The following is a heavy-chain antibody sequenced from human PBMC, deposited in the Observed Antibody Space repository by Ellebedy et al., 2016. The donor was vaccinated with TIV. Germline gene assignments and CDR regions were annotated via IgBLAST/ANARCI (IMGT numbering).Heavy chain of an antibody. CDR1: GFTFSSYG. CDR3: ARGGSGSYFGFLDY. V-gene: IGHV3-33*08. Sequence: GESLKISCAASGFTFSSYGMHWVRQAPGKGLEWVAVIWYDGSNKYYADSVKGRFTIARDNSKNTLYLQMNSLRAEDTAGYYCARGGSGSYFGFLDYWGQGTLVTVSS. J-gene: IGHJ4*02. CDR2: IWYDGSNK. D-gene: IGHD1-26*01.